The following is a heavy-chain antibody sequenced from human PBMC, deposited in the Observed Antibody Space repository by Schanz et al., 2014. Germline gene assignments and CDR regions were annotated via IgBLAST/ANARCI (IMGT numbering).Heavy chain of an antibody. CDR2: IRGSGGST. Sequence: DVQLLESGGGLVQPGGSLRLSCAASAFALNNYDMTWVRQAPGKGLEWVSCIRGSGGSTLYADSVQGRFTISRDDSKNMLYLQMNSLRAEDTAVYYCAKVWKDHRIAGRPGWSDAMDVWGQGTTVTVSS. J-gene: IGHJ6*02. CDR3: AKVWKDHRIAGRPGWSDAMDV. CDR1: AFALNNYD. D-gene: IGHD6-6*01. V-gene: IGHV3-23*01.